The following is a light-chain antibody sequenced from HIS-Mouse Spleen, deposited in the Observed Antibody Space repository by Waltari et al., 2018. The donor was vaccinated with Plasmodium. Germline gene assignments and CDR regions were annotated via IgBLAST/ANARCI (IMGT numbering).Light chain of an antibody. CDR3: QAWDSSTVV. CDR1: KLGDKY. J-gene: IGLJ2*01. CDR2: QDS. V-gene: IGLV3-1*01. Sequence: SYELTQPPSVSVSPGQPASITCSGDKLGDKYACWYQQKPGQAPVLVIYQDSNRPSGNPERFPGSNSGNTATLTISGTQAMDEADYYGQAWDSSTVVFGGGTKLTVL.